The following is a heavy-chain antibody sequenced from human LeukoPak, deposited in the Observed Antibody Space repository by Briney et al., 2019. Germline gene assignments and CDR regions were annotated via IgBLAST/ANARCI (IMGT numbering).Heavy chain of an antibody. CDR3: AKVSDYDFWSGYPGDY. CDR1: GFTFSSYA. CDR2: ISGSGGST. V-gene: IGHV3-23*01. Sequence: GGSLRLSCAASGFTFSSYAMSWVRQAPGKGLEWVSAISGSGGSTYYADSVKGRFTISRDNSKNTLYLKMNSLRAEDTAVYYCAKVSDYDFWSGYPGDYWGQGTLVTVSS. D-gene: IGHD3-3*01. J-gene: IGHJ4*02.